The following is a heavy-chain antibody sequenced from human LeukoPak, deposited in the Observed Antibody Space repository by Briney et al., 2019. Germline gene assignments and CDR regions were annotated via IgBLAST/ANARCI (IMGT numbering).Heavy chain of an antibody. CDR3: AAVDDYYDSSAFDI. J-gene: IGHJ3*02. CDR1: GFTFTSSA. V-gene: IGHV1-58*02. D-gene: IGHD3-22*01. Sequence: ASVKVSCKASGFTFTSSAMQWVRQARGQRLEWIGWIVVGSGNTNYAQKFQERVTITRDMSTSTAYMELSSLRSEDTAVYYCAAVDDYYDSSAFDIWGQGTMVTVSS. CDR2: IVVGSGNT.